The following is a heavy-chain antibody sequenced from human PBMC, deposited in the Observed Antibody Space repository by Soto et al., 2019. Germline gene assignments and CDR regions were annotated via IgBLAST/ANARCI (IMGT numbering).Heavy chain of an antibody. J-gene: IGHJ4*02. CDR1: GYTFNKYP. Sequence: ASVKVSCKTSGYTFNKYPIHWVRQAPGQGLEWMGWINPANGDTGYSQKFQDRVTISRDTSASTAYMELSSLRSEDTAVYYCAMKDYYDSGMYYFDYRAQRTPVTGSS. D-gene: IGHD5-12*01. V-gene: IGHV1-3*01. CDR2: INPANGDT. CDR3: AMKDYYDSGMYYFDY.